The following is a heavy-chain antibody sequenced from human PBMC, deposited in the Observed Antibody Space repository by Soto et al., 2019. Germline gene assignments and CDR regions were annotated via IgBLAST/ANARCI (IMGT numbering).Heavy chain of an antibody. CDR3: AMVDVYVTPSPQDV. Sequence: QVQLVQSGAEVKNPGASVKVSCKASGYTFTRYGIGWARQAPGQGLEWMGWINTYNGNTNYAQNVQGSVTLTTATSTSTAYMELRSLRSNDTAIYYCAMVDVYVTPSPQDVWGQGTTVIVSS. V-gene: IGHV1-18*01. J-gene: IGHJ6*02. CDR2: INTYNGNT. CDR1: GYTFTRYG. D-gene: IGHD3-16*01.